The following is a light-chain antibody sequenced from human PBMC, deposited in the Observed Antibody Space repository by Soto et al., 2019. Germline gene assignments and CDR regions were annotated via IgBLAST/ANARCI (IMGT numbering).Light chain of an antibody. CDR1: QSISSY. J-gene: IGKJ2*01. Sequence: DIQMTQSLSSLSASVGDRVTITCRASQSISSYLNWYQQKPGEAPKILIYAASTLQSGVPSRFSGRGSGPDFSLTISSLQPEDFATYYCQQTFSAPVTFGQGTRLEIK. CDR3: QQTFSAPVT. CDR2: AAS. V-gene: IGKV1-39*01.